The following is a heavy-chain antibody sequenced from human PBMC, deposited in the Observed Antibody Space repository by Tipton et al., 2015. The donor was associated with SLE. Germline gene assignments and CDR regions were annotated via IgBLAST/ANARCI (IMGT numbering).Heavy chain of an antibody. J-gene: IGHJ5*02. CDR1: GGSITSNYY. CDR3: ARHPLGSSWYPNWFDP. V-gene: IGHV4-39*01. CDR2: SYYSGST. D-gene: IGHD6-13*01. Sequence: GLVKPSETLSLACTVSGGSITSNYYWGWIRQPPGQGLEWIGSSYYSGSTYYNPSLKSRVTISVDTSKNQFSRNLNSVTAADTAVYYCARHPLGSSWYPNWFDPWGQGTLVTVSS.